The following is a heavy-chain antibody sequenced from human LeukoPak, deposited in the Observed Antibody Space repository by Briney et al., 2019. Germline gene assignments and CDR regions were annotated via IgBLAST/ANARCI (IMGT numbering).Heavy chain of an antibody. Sequence: SETLSLTCSVSGDSIISAYFWAWIRQPPGRGPEWIGSIFSSGHSEYNPALKSRVTMSVDTSKNQFSLKLSSVTAADTAIYYCARSAWSGAIAVRLPAAHYFDSWGQGTLVTVSS. CDR2: IFSSGHS. D-gene: IGHD2-2*01. CDR3: ARSAWSGAIAVRLPAAHYFDS. CDR1: GDSIISAYF. J-gene: IGHJ5*01. V-gene: IGHV4-38-2*02.